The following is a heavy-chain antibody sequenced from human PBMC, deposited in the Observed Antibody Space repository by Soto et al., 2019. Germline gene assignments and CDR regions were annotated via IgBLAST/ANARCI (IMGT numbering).Heavy chain of an antibody. CDR1: GFTFSNAW. J-gene: IGHJ4*02. CDR3: TTVRDGYNYYFDY. V-gene: IGHV3-15*01. CDR2: IKSKTDGGTT. D-gene: IGHD1-1*01. Sequence: GGSLRLSCAASGFTFSNAWMSWVRQAPGKGPEWVGRIKSKTDGGTTDYAAPVKGRFTISRDDSKNTLYLQMNSLKTEDTAVYYCTTVRDGYNYYFDYWGQGTLVTVSS.